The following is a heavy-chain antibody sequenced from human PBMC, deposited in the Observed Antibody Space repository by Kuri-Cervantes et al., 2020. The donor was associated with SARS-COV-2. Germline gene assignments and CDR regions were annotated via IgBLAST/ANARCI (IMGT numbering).Heavy chain of an antibody. J-gene: IGHJ3*02. D-gene: IGHD3-10*01. V-gene: IGHV4-39*01. CDR3: ARNLVWFGELLYPPAGAFDI. CDR1: GGSISSSSYY. Sequence: SETLSLTCTVPGGSISSSSYYWGWIRQPPGKGLEWIGSIYYSGSTYYNPSLKSRVTISVDTSKNQFSLKLSSVTAADTAVYYCARNLVWFGELLYPPAGAFDIWGQGTMVTVSS. CDR2: IYYSGST.